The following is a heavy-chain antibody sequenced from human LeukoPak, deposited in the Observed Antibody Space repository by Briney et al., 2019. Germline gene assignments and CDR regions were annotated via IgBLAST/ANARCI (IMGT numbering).Heavy chain of an antibody. J-gene: IGHJ4*02. V-gene: IGHV3-30-3*01. Sequence: GGSLRLSCAASGFTFSSYAMHWVRQAPGKGLEWVAVISYDGSNKYYADSVKGRFTISRDNSKNTLYLQMNSLRAEDTAVYYCAILRSSGYSLNYWGKGTRVTVSS. CDR3: AILRSSGYSLNY. CDR1: GFTFSSYA. D-gene: IGHD3-22*01. CDR2: ISYDGSNK.